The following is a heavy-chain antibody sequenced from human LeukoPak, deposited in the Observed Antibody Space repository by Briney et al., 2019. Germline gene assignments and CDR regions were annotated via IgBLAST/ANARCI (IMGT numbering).Heavy chain of an antibody. D-gene: IGHD6-6*01. CDR3: ARDNYSSSYYYGTDV. CDR2: IYTSGST. V-gene: IGHV4-4*07. CDR1: GGSISSYY. Sequence: SETLSLTCTVSGGSISSYYWSWIRQPAGKGLEWIGRIYTSGSTNYNPSLKSRVTMSVDTSKNQFSLKLSSVTAADTAVYYCARDNYSSSYYYGTDVWGQGTTVTVSS. J-gene: IGHJ6*02.